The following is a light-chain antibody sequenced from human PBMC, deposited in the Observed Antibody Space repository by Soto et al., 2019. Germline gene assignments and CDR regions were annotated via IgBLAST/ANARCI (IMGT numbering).Light chain of an antibody. CDR3: QQYADSPPRLI. Sequence: EIVLTQSPGTLSLSPGERATLSCRASQSVNSAYLAWYQQKPGQAPKLLIYGASNRAAGSPGRFSGSGSETDFTRTISRLEPEDFAVYYGQQYADSPPRLIFGGGTKVEIK. V-gene: IGKV3-20*01. CDR2: GAS. CDR1: QSVNSAY. J-gene: IGKJ4*01.